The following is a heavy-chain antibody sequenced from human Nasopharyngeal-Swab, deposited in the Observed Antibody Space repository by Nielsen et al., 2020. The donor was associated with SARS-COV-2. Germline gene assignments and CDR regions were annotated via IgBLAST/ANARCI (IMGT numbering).Heavy chain of an antibody. CDR2: ISGSGGST. CDR3: AKGSIRYYYDASGAFDI. V-gene: IGHV3-23*01. D-gene: IGHD3-22*01. J-gene: IGHJ3*02. Sequence: VRQAPGKGLEWVSAISGSGGSTYYADSVKGRFTISRDNSKNTLYLQMNSLRAEDTAVYYCAKGSIRYYYDASGAFDIWGQGTMVTVSS.